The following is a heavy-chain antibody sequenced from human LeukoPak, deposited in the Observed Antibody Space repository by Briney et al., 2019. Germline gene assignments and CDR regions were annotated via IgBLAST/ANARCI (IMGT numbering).Heavy chain of an antibody. J-gene: IGHJ4*02. CDR3: ASGGHAY. CDR1: GLPFRNNA. CDR2: ISGNGDST. D-gene: IGHD4-23*01. Sequence: GGSLRLSCAASGLPFRNNAMHWVRQAPGKGLEYVSGISGNGDSTYYANFVEGRFTISRDNSKNTLYLQMGGLRAEDMAVCYCASGGHAYWGQGTLVTVSS. V-gene: IGHV3-64*01.